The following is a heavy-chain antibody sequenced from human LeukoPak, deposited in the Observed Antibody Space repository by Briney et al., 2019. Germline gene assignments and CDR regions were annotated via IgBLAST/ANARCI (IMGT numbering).Heavy chain of an antibody. CDR2: IYTSGST. CDR3: ARTVDPALYYFDY. CDR1: GGSISSGSYY. J-gene: IGHJ4*02. Sequence: PSETLSLTCTVSGGSISSGSYYWSWIRQPAGKGLEWIGRIYTSGSTNYNPSLKSRVTISVDTSKNQFSLKLSSVTAADTAVYYCARTVDPALYYFDYWGQGTLVTVSS. V-gene: IGHV4-61*02. D-gene: IGHD5-18*01.